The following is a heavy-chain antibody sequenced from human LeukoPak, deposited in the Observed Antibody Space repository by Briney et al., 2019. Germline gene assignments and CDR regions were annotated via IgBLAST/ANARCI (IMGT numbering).Heavy chain of an antibody. CDR3: ARSLLWSGELFPFDY. Sequence: PSETLSLTCAVYGGSFSGYYWSWIRQPPGKGLERIGEINHSGSTNYNPSLQSRVTISVDTSKNQFSLKLSSVTAADTAVYYCARSLLWSGELFPFDYWGQGTLVTVSS. CDR1: GGSFSGYY. D-gene: IGHD3-10*01. J-gene: IGHJ4*02. V-gene: IGHV4-34*01. CDR2: INHSGST.